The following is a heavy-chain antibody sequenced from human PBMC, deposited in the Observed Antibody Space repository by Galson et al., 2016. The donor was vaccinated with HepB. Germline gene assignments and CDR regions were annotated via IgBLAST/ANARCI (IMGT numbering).Heavy chain of an antibody. Sequence: SLRLSCAASGFIFSVYNMNWARQAPGKGLEWIAWITSSSDTMYYADSVKGRFTNSRDNAKNSLYLEMNSLRDEGTAVYYCARDDYFRLGYWGQGTLVTVSS. V-gene: IGHV3-48*02. CDR3: ARDDYFRLGY. CDR2: ITSSSDTM. CDR1: GFIFSVYN. D-gene: IGHD3-16*01. J-gene: IGHJ4*02.